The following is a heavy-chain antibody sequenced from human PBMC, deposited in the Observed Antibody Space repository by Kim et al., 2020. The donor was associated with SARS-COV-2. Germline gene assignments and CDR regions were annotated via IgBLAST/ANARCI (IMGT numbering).Heavy chain of an antibody. V-gene: IGHV3-23*01. CDR2: ISGSGGST. CDR3: AGVYYDILTGYYSPPNY. J-gene: IGHJ4*02. CDR1: GFTFSSYA. Sequence: GGSLRLSCAASGFTFSSYAMSWVRQAPGKGLEWVSAISGSGGSTYYADSVKGRFTISRDNSKNTLYLQMNSLRAEDTAVYYCAGVYYDILTGYYSPPNYWGQGTLVTVSS. D-gene: IGHD3-9*01.